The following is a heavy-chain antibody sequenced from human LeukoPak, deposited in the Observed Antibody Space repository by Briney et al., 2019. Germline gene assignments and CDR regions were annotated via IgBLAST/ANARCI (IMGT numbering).Heavy chain of an antibody. J-gene: IGHJ6*03. CDR1: GYTFTGHS. V-gene: IGHV1-69*06. D-gene: IGHD3-3*01. Sequence: SVKVSCKASGYTFTGHSMYWVRQAPGQGLEWMGGIIPIFGTANYAQKFQGRVTITADKSTSTAYMELSSLRSEDTAVYYCASSEGLRHYYYYYMDVWGKGTTVTVSS. CDR2: IIPIFGTA. CDR3: ASSEGLRHYYYYYMDV.